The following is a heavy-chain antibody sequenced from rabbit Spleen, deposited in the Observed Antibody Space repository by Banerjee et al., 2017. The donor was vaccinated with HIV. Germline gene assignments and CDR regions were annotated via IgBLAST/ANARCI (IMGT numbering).Heavy chain of an antibody. CDR1: GFSFSSNW. CDR2: IDTNDGDT. V-gene: IGHV1S45*01. J-gene: IGHJ2*01. D-gene: IGHD1-1*01. Sequence: LQESRGALAQLAGTLTLTCTVSGFSFSSNWICCLRQAPGKGLEWIACIDTNDGDTDYANWPKGRFTISKTSSTTVTGQMTILTAADTATYFCARNYVNAFDPWGPGTLVTVS. CDR3: ARNYVNAFDP.